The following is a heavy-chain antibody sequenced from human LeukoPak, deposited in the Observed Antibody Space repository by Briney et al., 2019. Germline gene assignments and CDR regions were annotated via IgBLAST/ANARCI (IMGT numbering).Heavy chain of an antibody. CDR1: GFTFSSYA. V-gene: IGHV3-23*01. J-gene: IGHJ4*02. D-gene: IGHD5-24*01. Sequence: PGGSLRLSCAASGFTFSSYAMSWVRQAPGEGLEWVSAISGSAGTTFYADSVKGRFTISRDNSKNTLYLQVNSLRAADTAVYYCAKVQEMGTILPPFHYWGQGTLVTVSS. CDR3: AKVQEMGTILPPFHY. CDR2: ISGSAGTT.